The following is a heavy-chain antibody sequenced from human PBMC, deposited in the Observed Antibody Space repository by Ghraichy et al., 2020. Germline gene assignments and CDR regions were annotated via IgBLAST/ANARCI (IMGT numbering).Heavy chain of an antibody. CDR1: GGSISSSRYY. CDR2: IYYTGIT. Sequence: SETLSLTCTVSGGSISSSRYYWGWIRQPPGKGLEWIGNIYYTGITYYNPSLKSRVTISVDTSKNQFSLKLSSVTATDTAVFYCARNSLYGDHDFWGQRSLVTVSS. CDR3: ARNSLYGDHDF. D-gene: IGHD4-17*01. J-gene: IGHJ4*02. V-gene: IGHV4-39*01.